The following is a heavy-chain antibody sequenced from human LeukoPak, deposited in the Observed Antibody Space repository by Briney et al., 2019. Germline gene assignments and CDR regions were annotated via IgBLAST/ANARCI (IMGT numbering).Heavy chain of an antibody. Sequence: SETLSLTCTVSGGSIRSYYWSWIRQPPGKGLEWIGCFFFGGSTDYNPSLQSRVTISVDTSKNQLSLRVSSVPASDTAVYCCARIRNYGSGTYIPFVDYWGQGTLVTVSS. D-gene: IGHD3-10*01. CDR3: ARIRNYGSGTYIPFVDY. J-gene: IGHJ4*02. CDR1: GGSIRSYY. V-gene: IGHV4-59*08. CDR2: FFFGGST.